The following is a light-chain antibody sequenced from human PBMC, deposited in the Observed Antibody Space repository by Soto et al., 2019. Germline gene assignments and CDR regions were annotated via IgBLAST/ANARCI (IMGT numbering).Light chain of an antibody. V-gene: IGLV1-40*01. J-gene: IGLJ1*01. CDR1: SCNIGGGYD. CDR2: GNS. CDR3: QFYDSSLSGSV. Sequence: QSVLAQPPSVSGAPGQTFTISCTSSSCNIGGGYDVHWYQQLPGTAPKLLIYGNSNRPSGVPDRFSASTSGTSPCLPIAGLQPDYEPAYSCQFYDSSLSGSVFGNGTKVT.